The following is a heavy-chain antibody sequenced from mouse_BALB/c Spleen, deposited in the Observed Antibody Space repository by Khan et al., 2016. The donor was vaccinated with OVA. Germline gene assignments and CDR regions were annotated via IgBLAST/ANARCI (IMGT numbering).Heavy chain of an antibody. Sequence: QIQLVQSGPELKKPGETVRISCKASGYTFTTAGMQWVQKMPGKGLKWIGWINTHSGVPKYAEDFKGRFVFSLETSASTAYLQITNLKTEDTATYFCARAGAAVYRNDGGAMDSWGQGTSVTVSS. D-gene: IGHD2-12*01. CDR1: GYTFTTAG. CDR2: INTHSGVP. CDR3: ARAGAAVYRNDGGAMDS. J-gene: IGHJ4*01. V-gene: IGHV9-4*02.